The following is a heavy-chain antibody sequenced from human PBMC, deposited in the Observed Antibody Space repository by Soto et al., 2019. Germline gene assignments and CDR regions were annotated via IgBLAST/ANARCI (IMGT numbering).Heavy chain of an antibody. V-gene: IGHV4-34*01. CDR3: ARGGAGYNYGGGDAFDI. Sequence: WGTLSLTCAVYGGSFSGYYWSWIRHPPGKGLEWIGEINHSGSTNYNPSLKSRVTISVDTSKNQFSLKLSSVTAADTAVYYCARGGAGYNYGGGDAFDIWGQGTMVT. CDR2: INHSGST. D-gene: IGHD5-12*01. J-gene: IGHJ3*02. CDR1: GGSFSGYY.